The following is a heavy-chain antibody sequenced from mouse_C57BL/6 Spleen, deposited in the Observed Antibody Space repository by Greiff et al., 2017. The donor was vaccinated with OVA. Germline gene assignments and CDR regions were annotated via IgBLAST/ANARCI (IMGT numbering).Heavy chain of an antibody. CDR2: IYPSDSET. V-gene: IGHV1-61*01. Sequence: QVQLQQPGAELVRPGSSVKLSCKASGYTFTSYWMDWVKQRPGQGLEWIGNIYPSDSETHYNQKFKDKATLTVDKSSSTAYMQLSSLTSEDSAVYYCARGWDGAMDYWGQGTSVTVSS. D-gene: IGHD4-1*01. J-gene: IGHJ4*01. CDR3: ARGWDGAMDY. CDR1: GYTFTSYW.